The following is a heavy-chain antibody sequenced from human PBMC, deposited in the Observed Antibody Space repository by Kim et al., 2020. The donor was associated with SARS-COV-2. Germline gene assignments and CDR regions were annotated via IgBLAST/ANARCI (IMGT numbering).Heavy chain of an antibody. CDR3: ARAGYDSSGYQAGPIY. V-gene: IGHV1-2*06. CDR1: GYTFTGYY. J-gene: IGHJ4*02. D-gene: IGHD3-22*01. CDR2: INPNSGGT. Sequence: ASVKVSCKASGYTFTGYYMHWVRQAPGQGLEWMGRINPNSGGTNYAQKFQGRVTMTRDTSISTAYMELSRLRSDDTAVYYCARAGYDSSGYQAGPIYWGQGTLVTVSS.